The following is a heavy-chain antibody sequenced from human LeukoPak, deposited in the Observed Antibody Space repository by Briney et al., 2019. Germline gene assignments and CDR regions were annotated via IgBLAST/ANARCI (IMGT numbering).Heavy chain of an antibody. Sequence: GSLRPSCAVSGFTSSSYSMDWVRQAPGKGLEWVASICSSRSHIYYADSVKGRFTLSRDNAKNSVYLQMNSLRVEDTAVYYCARDRGYCSSTSCYLIFDYWGQGTLVTVPS. CDR2: ICSSRSHI. J-gene: IGHJ4*02. CDR3: ARDRGYCSSTSCYLIFDY. CDR1: GFTSSSYS. V-gene: IGHV3-21*01. D-gene: IGHD2-2*01.